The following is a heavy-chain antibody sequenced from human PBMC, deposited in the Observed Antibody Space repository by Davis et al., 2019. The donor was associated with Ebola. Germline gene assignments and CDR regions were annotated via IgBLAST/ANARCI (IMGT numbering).Heavy chain of an antibody. CDR1: GGSMSISSSY. D-gene: IGHD3-3*01. V-gene: IGHV4-39*07. J-gene: IGHJ4*02. CDR3: ARVRAIFGVVRP. Sequence: MPSETLSLTCTVSGGSMSISSSYWGWIRQPPGKGLEWIGNIYYSGNIYYKPSLKGRVTISVDTSKNQVSPKLSSVTAADTAVYYCARVRAIFGVVRPWGQGTLVTVSS. CDR2: IYYSGNI.